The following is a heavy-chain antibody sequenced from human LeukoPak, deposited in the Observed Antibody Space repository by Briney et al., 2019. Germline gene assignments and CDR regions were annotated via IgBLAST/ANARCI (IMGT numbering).Heavy chain of an antibody. D-gene: IGHD7-27*01. CDR2: IDPNSGGT. J-gene: IGHJ4*02. Sequence: ASVKVSCKASGYTFTGYYMHWVRQAPGQELEWMGWIDPNSGGTNYAQKFQGRVTMTRDTSISTAYMELSRLRSDDTAVYYCARSPIGLGFFDYWGQGTLVIVSS. V-gene: IGHV1-2*02. CDR1: GYTFTGYY. CDR3: ARSPIGLGFFDY.